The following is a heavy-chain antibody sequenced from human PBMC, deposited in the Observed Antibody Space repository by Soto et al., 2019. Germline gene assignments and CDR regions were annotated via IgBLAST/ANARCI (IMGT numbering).Heavy chain of an antibody. J-gene: IGHJ4*02. CDR1: SGTLSSYA. Sequence: SVKVTCNASSGTLSSYAIIWVRQAPGKGIEWMGGIIPIFGTANYAQKFQGRVTITADESTSTAYMELSSLRSEDTAVYYCASSGYSYGHRQKLDYWGQGTLVTVSS. CDR3: ASSGYSYGHRQKLDY. D-gene: IGHD5-18*01. CDR2: IIPIFGTA. V-gene: IGHV1-69*13.